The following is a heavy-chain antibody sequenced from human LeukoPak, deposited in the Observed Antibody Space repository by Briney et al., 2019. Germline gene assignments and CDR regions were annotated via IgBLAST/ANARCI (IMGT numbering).Heavy chain of an antibody. CDR1: GYTFTSYG. Sequence: ASVKVSCKASGYTFTSYGISWVRQAPGQGLEWMGWISAYNGNTNYAQKLRGRVTMTTDTSTSTAYMELRSLRSDDTAVYYCARDSSVDWYFDLWGRGTLVTVSS. CDR2: ISAYNGNT. D-gene: IGHD4-23*01. J-gene: IGHJ2*01. V-gene: IGHV1-18*01. CDR3: ARDSSVDWYFDL.